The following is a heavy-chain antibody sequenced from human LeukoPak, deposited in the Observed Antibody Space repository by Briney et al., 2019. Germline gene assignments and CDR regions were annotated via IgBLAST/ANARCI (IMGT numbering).Heavy chain of an antibody. CDR3: ARGHMQDKLELDY. D-gene: IGHD1-26*01. CDR1: GFTFSSYS. Sequence: GGSLRLSCAASGFTFSSYSMNWVRQAPGKGLEWVSSISSSSSYIYYADSVKGRFTISRDNAKNSLYLQMNSLRAEDTAVYYCARGHMQDKLELDYWGQGTLVTVSS. V-gene: IGHV3-21*01. CDR2: ISSSSSYI. J-gene: IGHJ4*02.